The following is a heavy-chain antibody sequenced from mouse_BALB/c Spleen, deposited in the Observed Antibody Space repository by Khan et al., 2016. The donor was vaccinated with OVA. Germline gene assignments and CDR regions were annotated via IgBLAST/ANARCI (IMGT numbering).Heavy chain of an antibody. D-gene: IGHD1-1*01. CDR2: INPTTDYT. Sequence: QVQLQQSGAELAKPGVSVKMSCKTSGYTFTNYWMHWVKQRPGQGLEWIGYINPTTDYTEFNQKFKDKATLTADKSSSTAYMQLTSLTSEDSSLYFCVNNGSSSAWFTYWGQGTLVTVSA. J-gene: IGHJ3*01. CDR3: VNNGSSSAWFTY. V-gene: IGHV1-7*01. CDR1: GYTFTNYW.